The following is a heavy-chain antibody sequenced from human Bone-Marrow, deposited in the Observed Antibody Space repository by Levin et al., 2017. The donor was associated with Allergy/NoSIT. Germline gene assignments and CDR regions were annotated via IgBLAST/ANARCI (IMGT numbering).Heavy chain of an antibody. D-gene: IGHD4-11*01. CDR1: GFTFSSYA. J-gene: IGHJ6*02. CDR3: SRVSRPTLPTRGYYYYYDGIDV. CDR2: ISYDGSNK. V-gene: IGHV3-30*04. Sequence: PGGSLRLSCAVSGFTFSSYAIHWVRQAPGKGLEWVAVISYDGSNKYYADSVKGRFSISRDNPKNTLYLQMTSLRAEDTALYYCSRVSRPTLPTRGYYYYYDGIDVWGQGTTVTVSS.